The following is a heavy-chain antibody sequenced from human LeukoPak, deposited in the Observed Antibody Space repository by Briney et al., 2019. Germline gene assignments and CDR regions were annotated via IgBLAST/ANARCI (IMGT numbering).Heavy chain of an antibody. V-gene: IGHV4-38-2*02. Sequence: SETLSLTCSVSGYSISSGFYWGWIRQPPVKGLEWIGSIFHSGSTYYNPSLKSRVTISVDTSKNQFSLKLSSVTAADTAVYYCARANYYDTSGYSRGAFDIWGQGTMVTVSS. J-gene: IGHJ3*02. CDR2: IFHSGST. D-gene: IGHD3-22*01. CDR3: ARANYYDTSGYSRGAFDI. CDR1: GYSISSGFY.